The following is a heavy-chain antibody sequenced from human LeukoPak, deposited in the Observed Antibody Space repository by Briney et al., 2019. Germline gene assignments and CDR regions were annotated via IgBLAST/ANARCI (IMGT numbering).Heavy chain of an antibody. CDR1: GYSISSGYY. Sequence: SETLSLTCAVSGYSISSGYYWGWIRQPPGKGLEWIGSIYHSGSTYYNPSLKSRVTISVDTSKNQFSLKLSSVTAADTAVYYCASQTVSSTYYYDSSGPFDAFDIWGQGTMVTVSS. CDR2: IYHSGST. D-gene: IGHD3-22*01. V-gene: IGHV4-38-2*01. CDR3: ASQTVSSTYYYDSSGPFDAFDI. J-gene: IGHJ3*02.